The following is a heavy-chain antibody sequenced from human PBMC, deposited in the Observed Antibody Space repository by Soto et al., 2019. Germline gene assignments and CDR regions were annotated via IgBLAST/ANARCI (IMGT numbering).Heavy chain of an antibody. D-gene: IGHD6-19*01. J-gene: IGHJ6*02. CDR3: ASRCSGWGPYYYYGMDV. CDR2: INPNSGGT. CDR1: GYTFTGYY. V-gene: IGHV1-2*02. Sequence: GASVKVSCKASGYTFTGYYMHWVRQAPGQGLEWMGWINPNSGGTNYAQKFQGRVTMTRDTSISTAYMELSRLRSDGTAVYYCASRCSGWGPYYYYGMDVWGQGTTVTVSS.